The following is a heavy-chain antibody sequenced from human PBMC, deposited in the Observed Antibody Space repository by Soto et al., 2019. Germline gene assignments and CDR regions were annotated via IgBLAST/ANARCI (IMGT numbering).Heavy chain of an antibody. J-gene: IGHJ5*02. D-gene: IGHD2-2*02. Sequence: SETLSLTCTVSGGSISSYYWSWIRQPPGKGLEWIGYIYYSGSTNYNPSLKSRVTISVDTSKNQFSLKLSSVTAADTAVYYCARDLGYCSSTSCYTPYNWSDPWGQGTLVTVSS. CDR2: IYYSGST. CDR1: GGSISSYY. V-gene: IGHV4-59*01. CDR3: ARDLGYCSSTSCYTPYNWSDP.